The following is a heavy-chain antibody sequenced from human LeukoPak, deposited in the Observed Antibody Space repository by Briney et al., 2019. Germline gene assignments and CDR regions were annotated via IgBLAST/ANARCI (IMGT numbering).Heavy chain of an antibody. Sequence: SETLSLTCTVSGGSISSYYWSWIRQPPGKGLEWIGYIYYSGSTNYNPSLKSRVTISLHTSKNQFSLKLSSVTAADTAVYFCSRGSSGYDLPDYWGQGTLVTVSS. D-gene: IGHD5-12*01. J-gene: IGHJ4*02. CDR2: IYYSGST. CDR3: SRGSSGYDLPDY. V-gene: IGHV4-59*01. CDR1: GGSISSYY.